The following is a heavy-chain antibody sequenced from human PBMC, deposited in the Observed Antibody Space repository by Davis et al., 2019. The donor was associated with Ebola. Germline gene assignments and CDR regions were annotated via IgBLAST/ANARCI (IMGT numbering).Heavy chain of an antibody. CDR1: GGSLSDYY. D-gene: IGHD2-2*01. CDR2: IDHRGDT. V-gene: IGHV4-34*01. Sequence: PGGSLRLSCGVYGGSLSDYYWSWIRQPPGEGLEWIGEIDHRGDTKYNPSLKSRVTISIDPSRLQFSLRLASVTASDTALYYCASLHQIRGKTCFDSWGQGNLVVVSS. CDR3: ASLHQIRGKTCFDS. J-gene: IGHJ4*02.